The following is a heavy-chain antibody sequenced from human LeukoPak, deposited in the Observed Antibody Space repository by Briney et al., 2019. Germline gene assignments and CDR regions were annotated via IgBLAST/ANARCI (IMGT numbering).Heavy chain of an antibody. Sequence: GGSLRLSCAASGSTFSSYWMSWVRQAPGKGLEWVANIKQDGSEKFYVDSVKGQFTISRDNAKNSLYLQMNSLRAEDTAVYYCGGGLVRGPKDYWGQGTLVTVSS. J-gene: IGHJ4*02. V-gene: IGHV3-7*01. CDR3: GGGLVRGPKDY. CDR2: IKQDGSEK. CDR1: GSTFSSYW. D-gene: IGHD3-10*01.